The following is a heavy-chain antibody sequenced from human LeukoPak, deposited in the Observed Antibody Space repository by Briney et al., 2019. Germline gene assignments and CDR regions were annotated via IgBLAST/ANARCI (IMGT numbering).Heavy chain of an antibody. D-gene: IGHD6-6*01. CDR3: ARDFRRSSLYFDY. J-gene: IGHJ4*02. V-gene: IGHV1-46*01. CDR1: GYTFTSYY. Sequence: ASVKVSCKASGYTFTSYYMHWVRQAPGQGLEWMGIINPSGGSTSYAQKFQGRVTMTSDTSITTAYMELSSLRSDDTAVFYCARDFRRSSLYFDYWGQGTLVTVSS. CDR2: INPSGGST.